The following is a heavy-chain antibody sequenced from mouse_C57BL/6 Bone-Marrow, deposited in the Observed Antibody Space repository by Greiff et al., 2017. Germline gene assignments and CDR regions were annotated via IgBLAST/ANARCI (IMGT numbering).Heavy chain of an antibody. CDR3: ARRIATDWYFDV. V-gene: IGHV5-6*02. J-gene: IGHJ1*03. D-gene: IGHD1-1*01. CDR1: GFTFSSYG. CDR2: ISSGGSYT. Sequence: EVKLVESGGDLVKPGGSLKLSCAASGFTFSSYGMSWVRQTPDKRLEWVATISSGGSYTYYPDSVKGRFTISRDNATNTLYLQMSSLKSEDTAMYYCARRIATDWYFDVWGTGTTVTVSS.